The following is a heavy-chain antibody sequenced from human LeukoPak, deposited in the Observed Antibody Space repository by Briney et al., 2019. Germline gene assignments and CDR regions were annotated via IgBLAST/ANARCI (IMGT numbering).Heavy chain of an antibody. Sequence: PGGTLRLSCAASGFSFSNYAMSWVRQAPGKGLEWVSAVSGSGGSTYYTDSVKGRFTISRDNSKNTVYLQVISLTAEDTAVYYCAKDDAWLRFGEWSQGTLVTVSS. CDR1: GFSFSNYA. CDR2: VSGSGGST. V-gene: IGHV3-23*01. CDR3: AKDDAWLRFGE. D-gene: IGHD3-10*01. J-gene: IGHJ4*02.